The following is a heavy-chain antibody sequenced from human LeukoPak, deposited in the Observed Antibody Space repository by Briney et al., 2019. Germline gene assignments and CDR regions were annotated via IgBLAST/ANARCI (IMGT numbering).Heavy chain of an antibody. CDR2: IRSKANSYAT. J-gene: IGHJ5*02. CDR3: TRHLRHDSSGYYRPDNWFDP. CDR1: GFTFSGSA. D-gene: IGHD3-22*01. V-gene: IGHV3-73*01. Sequence: SGGSLRLSCAASGFTFSGSAMHWVRQASGKGLEWVGRIRSKANSYATAYAASVKGRFTISRDDSKNTAYLQMNSLKTEDTAVYYCTRHLRHDSSGYYRPDNWFDPWGQGTLVTVSS.